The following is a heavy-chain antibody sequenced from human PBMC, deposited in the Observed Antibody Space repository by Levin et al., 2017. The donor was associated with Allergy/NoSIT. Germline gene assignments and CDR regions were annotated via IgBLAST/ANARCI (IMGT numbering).Heavy chain of an antibody. V-gene: IGHV3-30-3*01. CDR3: ARVSLGYFDWLGYFDY. Sequence: GGSLRLSCAASGFTFSSYAMHWVRQAPGKGLEWVAVISYDGSNKYYADSVKGRFTISRDNSKNTLYLQMNSLRAEDTAVYYCARVSLGYFDWLGYFDYWGQGTLVTVSS. CDR1: GFTFSSYA. D-gene: IGHD3-9*01. J-gene: IGHJ4*02. CDR2: ISYDGSNK.